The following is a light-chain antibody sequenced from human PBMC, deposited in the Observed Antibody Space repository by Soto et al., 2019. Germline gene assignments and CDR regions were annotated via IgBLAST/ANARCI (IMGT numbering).Light chain of an antibody. CDR2: DAS. V-gene: IGKV3-11*01. CDR3: QQRGNWPIT. CDR1: QSISSY. Sequence: DIVLTQSPATLSLSPGEGATLSCRASQSISSYLAWYQQKPGQAPRLLIYDASNRASGIPARFSGSGSGTDFTLTVSSLEPEDFAVYYCQQRGNWPITFGQGTRLEI. J-gene: IGKJ5*01.